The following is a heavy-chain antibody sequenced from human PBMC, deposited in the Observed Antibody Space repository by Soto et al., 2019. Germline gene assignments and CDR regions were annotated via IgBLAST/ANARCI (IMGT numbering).Heavy chain of an antibody. CDR3: ARGGYDDVWGSAQMDV. V-gene: IGHV1-69*13. Sequence: SVKVSCTASGGTFSSYAISWVRQAPGQGLEWMGGIIPIFGTANYAQKFQGRVTITADDSTSTAYMGLSSLRSEDTAVYYCARGGYDDVWGSAQMDVWGQGTSVTV. D-gene: IGHD3-16*01. J-gene: IGHJ6*02. CDR1: GGTFSSYA. CDR2: IIPIFGTA.